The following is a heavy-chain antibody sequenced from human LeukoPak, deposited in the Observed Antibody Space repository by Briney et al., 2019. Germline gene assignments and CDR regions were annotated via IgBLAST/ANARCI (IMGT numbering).Heavy chain of an antibody. Sequence: SQTLSLTCTVSGGSISSGSYCWSWIRQPAGKGLEWIGRIYTSWSINYNPSLKSRVTISVDTTKNPFSLKLSSVTAPDTAVYYCARALVVPAATNWFDPWGQGTLVTVSS. CDR1: GGSISSGSYC. D-gene: IGHD2-2*01. CDR3: ARALVVPAATNWFDP. V-gene: IGHV4-61*02. CDR2: IYTSWSI. J-gene: IGHJ5*02.